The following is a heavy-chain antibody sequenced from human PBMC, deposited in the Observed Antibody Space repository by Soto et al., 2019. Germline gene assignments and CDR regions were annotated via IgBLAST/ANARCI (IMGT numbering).Heavy chain of an antibody. J-gene: IGHJ4*02. Sequence: QVQLVESGGGVVQPGGSVRLSCTASGFTLGAYVMHWVRQAQGKGPEWVAAISADGRDLFYAASVEGRFTISRDNSKNTLLLQMNSLTSEDTSVYSCAKSVPDPACRGGGCHRTFDYWGQGTLVTVSS. CDR1: GFTLGAYV. D-gene: IGHD2-15*01. CDR2: ISADGRDL. V-gene: IGHV3-30*18. CDR3: AKSVPDPACRGGGCHRTFDY.